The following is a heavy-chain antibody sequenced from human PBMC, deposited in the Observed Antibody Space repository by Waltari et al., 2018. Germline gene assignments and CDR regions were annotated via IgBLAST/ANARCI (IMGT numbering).Heavy chain of an antibody. V-gene: IGHV3-43*02. CDR3: AKGSAAAPFEY. CDR2: ISADGSDT. CDR1: GFPFDDFA. D-gene: IGHD6-13*01. Sequence: EVQLVESGGGVVQPGESLSLSCAASGFPFDDFAMFWVRQVPGKPLEWVSLISADGSDTDYTDSVKGRFTMSRDNARRSLYLQMNSLRIEDTAFYFCAKGSAAAPFEYWGQGTLVTVSS. J-gene: IGHJ4*02.